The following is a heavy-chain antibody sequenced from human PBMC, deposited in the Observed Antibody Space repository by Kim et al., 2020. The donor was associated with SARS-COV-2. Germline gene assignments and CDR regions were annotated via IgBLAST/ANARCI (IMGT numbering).Heavy chain of an antibody. CDR2: INHSGST. CDR3: ASGLMLWFGELSPRLGGGMDV. CDR1: GGSFSGYY. J-gene: IGHJ6*02. V-gene: IGHV4-34*01. Sequence: SETLSLTCAVYGGSFSGYYWSWIREPPGKGLEWIGEINHSGSTNYNPSLKSRVTISVDTSKNQFSLKLSSVTAADTAVYYCASGLMLWFGELSPRLGGGMDVWGQGTTVTVSS. D-gene: IGHD3-10*01.